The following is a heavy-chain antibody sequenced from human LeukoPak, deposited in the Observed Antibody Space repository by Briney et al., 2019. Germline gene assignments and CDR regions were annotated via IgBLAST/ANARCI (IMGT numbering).Heavy chain of an antibody. J-gene: IGHJ5*02. D-gene: IGHD3-10*01. CDR2: INQGGSEK. CDR1: GFTFRNYW. Sequence: GGSLRLSCAVSGFTFRNYWASWVGQAPGKGLEGVANINQGGSEKYYGDSVKGRFTISRDNAKNSLYLQMNSLRAEDTAVYYCQYGSGSYYNIPDNWFDPWGQGTLVTVSS. V-gene: IGHV3-7*01. CDR3: QYGSGSYYNIPDNWFDP.